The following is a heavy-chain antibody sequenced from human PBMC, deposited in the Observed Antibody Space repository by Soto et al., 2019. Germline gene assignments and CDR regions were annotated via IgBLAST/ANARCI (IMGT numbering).Heavy chain of an antibody. D-gene: IGHD2-2*01. J-gene: IGHJ6*02. Sequence: SETLSLTCAVSGGPISSRTYSWGWIRQPPGKSLEWIGTIYSHGNTYSNPSLKSRVTISVDTSNNQLPLKLRSVTAADTAVYYCARLGGHCSSSSCFGFYVMDVWGQGTTVTVSS. CDR2: IYSHGNT. CDR3: ARLGGHCSSSSCFGFYVMDV. V-gene: IGHV4-39*01. CDR1: GGPISSRTYS.